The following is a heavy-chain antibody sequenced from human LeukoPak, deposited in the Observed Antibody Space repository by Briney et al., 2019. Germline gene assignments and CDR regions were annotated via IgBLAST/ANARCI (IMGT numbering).Heavy chain of an antibody. CDR2: IRYSGRT. CDR1: DDSISRDF. V-gene: IGHV4-59*01. CDR3: GRLPDVIGCPFDY. J-gene: IGHJ4*02. Sequence: PSETLSLTCTASDDSISRDFWSWIRQPPGKGLEWIGYIRYSGRTEYNPYLKSRVTISIKKSKNQFYLKLTYVTAEAKAIFYCGRLPDVIGCPFDYWGQGILVTVSS. D-gene: IGHD6-19*01.